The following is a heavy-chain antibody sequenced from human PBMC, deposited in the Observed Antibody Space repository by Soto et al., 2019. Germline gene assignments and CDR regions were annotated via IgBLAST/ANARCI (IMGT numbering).Heavy chain of an antibody. D-gene: IGHD3-22*01. CDR2: IYTGDST. CDR1: GFTVNSNR. CDR3: AKNPGYYYDSTGYHFDY. J-gene: IGHJ4*02. Sequence: GGSLRLSCAASGFTVNSNRMSWVRQAPGEGLEWVSVIYTGDSTYYADSVKDRFTISRDSSKNTLYLQMNSLRAEDTAVYYCAKNPGYYYDSTGYHFDYCGQGTLVTVSS. V-gene: IGHV3-66*01.